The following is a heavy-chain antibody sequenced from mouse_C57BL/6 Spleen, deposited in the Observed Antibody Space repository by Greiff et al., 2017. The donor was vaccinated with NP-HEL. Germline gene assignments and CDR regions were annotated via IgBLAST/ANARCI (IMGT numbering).Heavy chain of an antibody. CDR3: ARGAAHLMDY. Sequence: QVQLKQPGAELVMPGASVKLSCKASGYTFTSYWMHWVKQRPGQGLEWIGEIDPSDSYTNYNQKFKGKSTLTVDKSSSTAYMQLSSLTSEDSAVYYCARGAAHLMDYWGQGTSVTVSS. CDR2: IDPSDSYT. D-gene: IGHD3-2*02. J-gene: IGHJ4*01. CDR1: GYTFTSYW. V-gene: IGHV1-69*01.